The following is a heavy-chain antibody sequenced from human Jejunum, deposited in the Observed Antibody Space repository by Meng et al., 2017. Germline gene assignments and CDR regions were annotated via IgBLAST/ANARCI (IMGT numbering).Heavy chain of an antibody. D-gene: IGHD5-24*01. CDR1: GGSVSSGFYY. Sequence: VHLQESGPGQVRLSGTLSLTCTVSGGSVSSGFYYWSWIRQPPGKGLEWIGYISDSGTTNYNPSLKSRVTMSVDTSKNHFSLKLTSVTAADTAVYFCARDSETYPTYFDYWGQGTLVTVSS. CDR2: ISDSGTT. CDR3: ARDSETYPTYFDY. V-gene: IGHV4-61*03. J-gene: IGHJ4*02.